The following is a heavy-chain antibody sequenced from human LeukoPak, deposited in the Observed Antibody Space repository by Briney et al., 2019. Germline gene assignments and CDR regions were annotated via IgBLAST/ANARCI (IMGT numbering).Heavy chain of an antibody. J-gene: IGHJ4*02. D-gene: IGHD5-12*01. Sequence: GGSLRLSCAASGFTFSTYWMHWVRQAPGKGLVWVSHSKTDGSSTTYADSVKGRFTISRDNATNTLYLQMNSLRAEDTAVYYCARDRGYTQDYWGQGTLVTVSS. CDR3: ARDRGYTQDY. CDR1: GFTFSTYW. CDR2: SKTDGSST. V-gene: IGHV3-74*01.